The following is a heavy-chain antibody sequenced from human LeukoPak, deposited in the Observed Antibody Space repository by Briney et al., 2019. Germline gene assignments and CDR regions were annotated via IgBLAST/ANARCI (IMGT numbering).Heavy chain of an antibody. D-gene: IGHD2-2*01. J-gene: IGHJ4*02. Sequence: SETLSLTCTVSGGSISSRSYYWGWIRQPPGKGLEWIGSIYYSGSPYYNPSLKSRVTISVDKSKNQFSLKLSSVTAADTAVYYCARVGYCSSTSCYDYWGQGTLVTVSS. CDR1: GGSISSRSYY. V-gene: IGHV4-39*07. CDR2: IYYSGSP. CDR3: ARVGYCSSTSCYDY.